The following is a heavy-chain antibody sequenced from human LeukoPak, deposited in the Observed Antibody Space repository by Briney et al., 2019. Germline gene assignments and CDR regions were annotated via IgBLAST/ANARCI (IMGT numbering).Heavy chain of an antibody. Sequence: GGSLRLSCAASGFTFSSYSMNWVRQAPGKGLEWVSYISPSSSTIYYADSVKGRFTISRDNSKNTLFLQMNSLRAEDTAVYYCAKEASRGSSFAYTPIEKPYYLDYWGQGTLVTVSS. V-gene: IGHV3-48*01. D-gene: IGHD5-18*01. CDR1: GFTFSSYS. CDR2: ISPSSSTI. J-gene: IGHJ4*02. CDR3: AKEASRGSSFAYTPIEKPYYLDY.